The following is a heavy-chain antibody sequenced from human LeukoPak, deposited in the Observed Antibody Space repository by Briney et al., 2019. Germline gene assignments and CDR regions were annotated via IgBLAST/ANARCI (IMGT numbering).Heavy chain of an antibody. CDR2: ISDDGSNR. J-gene: IGHJ4*02. Sequence: GGSLRLSREASGFTFSDYGMHWVRQAPGKGLEWVAIISDDGSNRFYADSVKGQFTISRDISKNTLYLQIMSLRVEDTAVYYCGKVSGSNVGPLDYWGQGTLVTVSS. CDR3: GKVSGSNVGPLDY. CDR1: GFTFSDYG. V-gene: IGHV3-30*18. D-gene: IGHD1-26*01.